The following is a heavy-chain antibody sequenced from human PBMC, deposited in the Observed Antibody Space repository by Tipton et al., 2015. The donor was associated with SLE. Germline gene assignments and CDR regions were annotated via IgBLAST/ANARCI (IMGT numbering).Heavy chain of an antibody. D-gene: IGHD1/OR15-1a*01. CDR3: ARVFGSASASSTTAGF. J-gene: IGHJ1*01. Sequence: QLVQSGSELKKPGASVKVSCKASGYTFTSYAIHWMRQAPGQRFEWMGWINAGNRNTKYSQRFQDRVTFTWDTSASTAYMELNSLRSEDTAVYYCARVFGSASASSTTAGFWGQGTLVTVSS. V-gene: IGHV1-3*01. CDR2: INAGNRNT. CDR1: GYTFTSYA.